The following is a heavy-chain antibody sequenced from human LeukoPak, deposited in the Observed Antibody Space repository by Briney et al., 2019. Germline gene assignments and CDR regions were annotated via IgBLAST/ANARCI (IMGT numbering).Heavy chain of an antibody. V-gene: IGHV3-30-3*02. CDR1: KFNLSSYA. D-gene: IGHD2-2*01. CDR2: ISDDGGNE. J-gene: IGHJ4*02. CDR3: AKRGSCTSISCLSTTLDS. Sequence: PGGSLRLSCTASKFNLSSYAIHWVRQAPGKGLEWVAVISDDGGNEYYADSVKGRFTISRDNSKNTLSLLMNSLRAEDTALYYCAKRGSCTSISCLSTTLDSWGQGALVTVSS.